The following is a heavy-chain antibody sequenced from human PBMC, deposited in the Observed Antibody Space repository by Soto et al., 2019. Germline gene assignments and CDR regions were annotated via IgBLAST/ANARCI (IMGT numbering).Heavy chain of an antibody. Sequence: GGSLRLSCAAFGFTFSNYAMSWVRQAPGKGLEWVSTFTRSGNTYYADSVKGRFTISRDNSKNTLYLQMDSLRAEDTAVYYCAREFAPGSPNYDYWGLGTLVTVS. V-gene: IGHV3-23*01. D-gene: IGHD3-10*01. CDR3: AREFAPGSPNYDY. J-gene: IGHJ4*02. CDR1: GFTFSNYA. CDR2: FTRSGNT.